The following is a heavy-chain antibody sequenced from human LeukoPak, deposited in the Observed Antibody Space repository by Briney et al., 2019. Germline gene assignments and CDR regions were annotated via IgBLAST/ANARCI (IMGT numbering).Heavy chain of an antibody. J-gene: IGHJ4*02. D-gene: IGHD2-8*02. Sequence: ASVKVSCKASGYTFTGYYMHWVRQAPGQGLEWMGWINPNSGGTNYAQKFQGWVTMTRDTSISTAHMELSRLRSDDTAVYYCARDTGGGFLDFDYWGQGTLVTVSS. CDR2: INPNSGGT. CDR1: GYTFTGYY. V-gene: IGHV1-2*04. CDR3: ARDTGGGFLDFDY.